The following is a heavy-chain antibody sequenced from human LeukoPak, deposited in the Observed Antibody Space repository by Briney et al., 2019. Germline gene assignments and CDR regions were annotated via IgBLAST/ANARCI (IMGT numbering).Heavy chain of an antibody. CDR3: ARGRGTTSSNFDY. CDR1: GYTFTGYY. CDR2: INPNNGGT. Sequence: ASVKVSCKASGYTFTGYYMHWVRQAPGQGLEWMGWINPNNGGTNYAQKFQGRVTMTRDTSISTVYMELSRLTSDDTAVDYCARGRGTTSSNFDYWGQGNLVSVSS. D-gene: IGHD2-2*01. V-gene: IGHV1-2*02. J-gene: IGHJ4*02.